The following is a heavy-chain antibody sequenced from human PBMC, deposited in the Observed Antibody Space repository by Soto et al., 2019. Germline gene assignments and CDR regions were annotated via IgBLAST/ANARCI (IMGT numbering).Heavy chain of an antibody. CDR2: ISGSGGST. CDR1: GFTFSSYA. Sequence: VGSLRLSCAASGFTFSSYAMSWFRQAPGKWLEWVSAISGSGGSTYYADSVKGRFTISRDNSKNTLYLQMNSLSAEDTAVYYCGKDVSEYYDFWSVKGGMHVWGQGTTVTVSS. D-gene: IGHD3-3*01. V-gene: IGHV3-23*01. CDR3: GKDVSEYYDFWSVKGGMHV. J-gene: IGHJ6*02.